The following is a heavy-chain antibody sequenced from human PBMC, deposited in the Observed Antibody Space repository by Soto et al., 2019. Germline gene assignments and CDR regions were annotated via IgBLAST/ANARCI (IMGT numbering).Heavy chain of an antibody. CDR3: ARDTRRRNSDY. D-gene: IGHD1-7*01. J-gene: IGHJ4*02. Sequence: EVQLVESGGGLVQPGGSLRLSCAASGFTFNTYWMSWVRQAPGKGLEWVANINQDGSEKYYVDSMKGRFTISSDNARNSLYLQMNSLRAEDTAVYYCARDTRRRNSDYWGQGTLVTVSS. CDR1: GFTFNTYW. V-gene: IGHV3-7*01. CDR2: INQDGSEK.